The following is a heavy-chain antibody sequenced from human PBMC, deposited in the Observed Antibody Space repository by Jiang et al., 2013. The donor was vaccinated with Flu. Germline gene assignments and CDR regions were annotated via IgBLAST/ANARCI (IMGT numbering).Heavy chain of an antibody. CDR3: ARDGRADYVVHAFDI. CDR2: IFTGGTT. D-gene: IGHD4/OR15-4a*01. Sequence: VQLVESGGGMVQPGGSLRLSCAASGFTVSRNYMNWVRQAPGRGLEWVSVIFTGGTTNYADSVKGRFTISRDNSKNTVFLQMNSLRADDTAVYYCARDGRADYVVHAFDIWGQGTMSPSLQ. V-gene: IGHV3-66*01. J-gene: IGHJ3*02. CDR1: GFTVSRNY.